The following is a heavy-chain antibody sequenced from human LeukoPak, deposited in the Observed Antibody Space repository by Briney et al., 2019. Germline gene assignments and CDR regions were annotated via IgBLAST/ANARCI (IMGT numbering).Heavy chain of an antibody. CDR1: GYTFITYY. Sequence: ASVKVSCKAFGYTFITYYMHWVRQAPGQGLEWMGIINPSGGGSSHAQKFQGRITMTRDTSTTTVYMELSSLRSEDTAVYYCARDNYDFWSGLPWFDPWGQGTLVTVSS. D-gene: IGHD3-3*01. J-gene: IGHJ5*02. CDR2: INPSGGGS. V-gene: IGHV1-46*01. CDR3: ARDNYDFWSGLPWFDP.